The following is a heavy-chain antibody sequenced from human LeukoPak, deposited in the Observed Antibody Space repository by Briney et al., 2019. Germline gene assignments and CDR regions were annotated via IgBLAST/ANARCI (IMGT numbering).Heavy chain of an antibody. D-gene: IGHD2-2*01. CDR1: GYTFTSYG. CDR2: ISAYNGNT. V-gene: IGHV1-18*01. CDR3: ARDTTYCSSTSCYGWFDP. Sequence: ASVKVSCKASGYTFTSYGISWVRQAPGQGLEWMGWISAYNGNTNYAQKLQGRVTMTTDTSTSTAYMELRSLRSDDTAVYYCARDTTYCSSTSCYGWFDPWGQGTLVTVSS. J-gene: IGHJ5*02.